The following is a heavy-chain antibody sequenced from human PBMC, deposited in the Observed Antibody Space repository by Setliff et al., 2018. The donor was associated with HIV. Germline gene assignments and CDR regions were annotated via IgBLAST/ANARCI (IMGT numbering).Heavy chain of an antibody. D-gene: IGHD3-22*01. CDR1: GFTFSSYS. Sequence: AGGSLRLSCAASGFTFSSYSMNWVRQAPGKGLEWVSSISSSSSYIYYADSVKGRFTISRDNAKNSLYLQMNSLRAEDTAVYYCARGYYDSRGYYYPFDYWGQGTLVTAPQ. CDR2: ISSSSSYI. J-gene: IGHJ4*02. CDR3: ARGYYDSRGYYYPFDY. V-gene: IGHV3-21*01.